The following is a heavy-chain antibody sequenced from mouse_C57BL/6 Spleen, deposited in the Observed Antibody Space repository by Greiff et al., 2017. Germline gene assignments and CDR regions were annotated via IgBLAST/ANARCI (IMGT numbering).Heavy chain of an antibody. J-gene: IGHJ3*01. CDR3: ARGDDYDGGFAY. CDR1: GYTFTDYY. CDR2: INPNNGGT. D-gene: IGHD2-4*01. Sequence: VQLQQSGPELVKPGASVKISCKASGYTFTDYYMNWVKQSHGKSLEWIGDINPNNGGTSYNQKFKGKATLTVDKSSSTAYMELRSLTSEDSAVYYGARGDDYDGGFAYWGQGTLVTVSA. V-gene: IGHV1-26*01.